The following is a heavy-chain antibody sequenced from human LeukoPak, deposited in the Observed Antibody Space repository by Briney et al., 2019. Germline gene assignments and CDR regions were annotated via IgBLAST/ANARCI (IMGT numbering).Heavy chain of an antibody. Sequence: GGSLRLSCAASGFTFSTYAMSWIRQAPGKGLEWVSYISSSGSTIYYADSVKGRFTISRDNAKNSLYLQMNSLRAEDTAVYYCARGLPATLLDYWGQGTLVTVSS. J-gene: IGHJ4*02. D-gene: IGHD2-2*01. CDR1: GFTFSTYA. CDR2: ISSSGSTI. V-gene: IGHV3-11*01. CDR3: ARGLPATLLDY.